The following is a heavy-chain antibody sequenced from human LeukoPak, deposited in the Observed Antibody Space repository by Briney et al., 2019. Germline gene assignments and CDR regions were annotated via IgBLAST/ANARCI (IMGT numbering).Heavy chain of an antibody. J-gene: IGHJ4*02. D-gene: IGHD2-15*01. CDR3: ARGGLEYCSGGRCHGNFDY. CDR1: GFTFSSYS. V-gene: IGHV3-74*01. CDR2: INSDGSST. Sequence: GGSLRLSCAASGFTFSSYSMNWVRHGPGKGLVWVSRINSDGSSTSYADSVKGRFTISRDNAKNTLYLQMNSLRAEDTAVYYCARGGLEYCSGGRCHGNFDYWGQGTLATVSS.